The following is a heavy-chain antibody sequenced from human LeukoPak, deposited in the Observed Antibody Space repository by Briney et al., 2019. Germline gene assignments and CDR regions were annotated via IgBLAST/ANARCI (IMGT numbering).Heavy chain of an antibody. D-gene: IGHD2-2*01. CDR1: GFTFDEYA. V-gene: IGHV3-9*01. CDR3: AKAGCGSTTCHDNC. J-gene: IGHJ4*02. CDR2: ISWNSGTI. Sequence: GRSLRLSCIASGFTFDEYAMHWVRQAPGKGLEWVSDISWNSGTIDYADSVKGRFTISRDNAKNSLYLQMNSLRAEDTGLYYCAKAGCGSTTCHDNCWGQGTLVIVSS.